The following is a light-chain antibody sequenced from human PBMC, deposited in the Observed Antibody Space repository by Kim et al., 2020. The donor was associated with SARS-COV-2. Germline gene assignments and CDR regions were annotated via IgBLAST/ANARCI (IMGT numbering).Light chain of an antibody. J-gene: IGKJ2*01. Sequence: RATINCKSSQSVLYSSDNKNYLAWYQQKPGQPPKLLVYWASTRESGVPDRFSGSGSGTDFTLTISSLQAEDVAVYCCQQYYDTPYTFGQGTKLEI. CDR1: QSVLYSSDNKNY. V-gene: IGKV4-1*01. CDR2: WAS. CDR3: QQYYDTPYT.